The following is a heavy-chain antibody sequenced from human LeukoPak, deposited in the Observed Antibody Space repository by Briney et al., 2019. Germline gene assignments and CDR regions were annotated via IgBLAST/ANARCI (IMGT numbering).Heavy chain of an antibody. CDR1: GFTFSSYA. CDR3: ARDQNYYDSSGYYGY. CDR2: ISYDGSNK. Sequence: GRSLRLSCAASGFTFSSYAMHWVRQAPGKGLEWVAVISYDGSNKYYADSVKGRFTISRDNSKNTLYLQMNSLRSDDTAVYYCARDQNYYDSSGYYGYWGQGTLVTVSS. V-gene: IGHV3-30-3*01. J-gene: IGHJ4*02. D-gene: IGHD3-22*01.